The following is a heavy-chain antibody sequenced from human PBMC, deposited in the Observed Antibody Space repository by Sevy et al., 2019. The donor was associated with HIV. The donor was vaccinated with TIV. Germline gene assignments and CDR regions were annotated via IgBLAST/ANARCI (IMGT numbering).Heavy chain of an antibody. D-gene: IGHD2-15*01. CDR2: IIPIFGTA. J-gene: IGHJ4*02. V-gene: IGHV1-69*06. CDR3: ARINPVDRMYYIDY. Sequence: ASVKVSCKASGGTFSSYAISWVRQAPGQGLEWMGGIIPIFGTANYAQKFQGRVTITADKSTSTAYMELSSLRSEDTAVYYCARINPVDRMYYIDYWGQGTLVTVSS. CDR1: GGTFSSYA.